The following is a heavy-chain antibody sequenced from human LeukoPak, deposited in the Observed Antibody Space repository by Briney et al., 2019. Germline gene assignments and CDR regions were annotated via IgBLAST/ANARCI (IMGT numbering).Heavy chain of an antibody. Sequence: SETLSLTCSVSGGSINSHYWSWIRQPPGKGLEWIGYVLNGGNTNYKPSLKSRVTMSVDTSRDQFSLRLSSVTAADTAIYYCATRPAGSTWYGVFNYWSQGTLVTVSS. D-gene: IGHD6-13*01. V-gene: IGHV4-59*11. J-gene: IGHJ4*02. CDR3: ATRPAGSTWYGVFNY. CDR2: VLNGGNT. CDR1: GGSINSHY.